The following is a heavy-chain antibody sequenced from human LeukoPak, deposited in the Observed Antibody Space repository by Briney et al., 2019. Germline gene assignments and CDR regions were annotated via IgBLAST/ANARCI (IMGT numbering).Heavy chain of an antibody. CDR1: GGSFSGYY. CDR3: ARCQHSSGYYCYYGMDV. CDR2: INHSGST. Sequence: PSETLSLTCAVYGGSFSGYYWSWIRQPPGKGLEWIGEINHSGSTNYNPSLKSRVTISVDTSKNQFSLKLSSVTAADTAVYYCARCQHSSGYYCYYGMDVWGQGTTVTVSS. J-gene: IGHJ6*02. D-gene: IGHD3-22*01. V-gene: IGHV4-34*01.